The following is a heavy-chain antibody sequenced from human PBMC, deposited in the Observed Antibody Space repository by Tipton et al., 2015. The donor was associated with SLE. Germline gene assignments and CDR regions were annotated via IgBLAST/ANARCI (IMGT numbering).Heavy chain of an antibody. D-gene: IGHD6-13*01. J-gene: IGHJ4*02. CDR2: IYYSGST. Sequence: TLSLTCTVSGGPISSYYWSWIRQPPGKGLEWIGYIYYSGSTNYNPSLKSRVTISVDTSKNQFSLKLSSVTAADTAVYYCARRAAGREFDSWGQGTLVTVSS. CDR1: GGPISSYY. CDR3: ARRAAGREFDS. V-gene: IGHV4-59*01.